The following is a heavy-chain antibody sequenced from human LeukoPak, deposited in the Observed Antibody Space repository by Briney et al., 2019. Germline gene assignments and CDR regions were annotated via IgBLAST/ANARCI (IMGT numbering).Heavy chain of an antibody. CDR2: IKQDGNEK. V-gene: IGHV3-7*03. J-gene: IGHJ4*02. D-gene: IGHD3-10*01. CDR3: ARSLYGSGSYDKGDGYFDY. CDR1: GFTFSSYN. Sequence: PEGSLRLSCAASGFTFSSYNMNWVRQAPGKGLEWVATIKQDGNEKQYVDSVKGRFTISRDNAKNSLYLQMNSLRVEDTAVYYCARSLYGSGSYDKGDGYFDYWGQGTLVTVSS.